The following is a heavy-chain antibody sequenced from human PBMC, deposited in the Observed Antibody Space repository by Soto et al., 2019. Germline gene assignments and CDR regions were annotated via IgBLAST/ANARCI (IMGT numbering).Heavy chain of an antibody. V-gene: IGHV1-2*02. Sequence: QVQLVQSGAEVKRPGASVKVSCKASGYMFTGFYLHGVRLAPGQGLEWMGWINPNNGVTTYAKTFQGRVTMTRDSSISTAYMELSSLRSDDTAVYFCAAAAIPVAGRHPDFWGQGTVVTVS. CDR2: INPNNGVT. CDR3: AAAAIPVAGRHPDF. J-gene: IGHJ4*02. CDR1: GYMFTGFY. D-gene: IGHD6-19*01.